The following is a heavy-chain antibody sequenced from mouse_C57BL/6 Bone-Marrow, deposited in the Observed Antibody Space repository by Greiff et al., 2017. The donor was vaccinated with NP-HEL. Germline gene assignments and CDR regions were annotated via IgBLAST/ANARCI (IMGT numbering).Heavy chain of an antibody. J-gene: IGHJ2*01. CDR1: GYTFTSYW. CDR3: ARDYYYGSTDY. CDR2: IDPSSSYT. D-gene: IGHD1-1*01. V-gene: IGHV1-50*01. Sequence: VQLQQPGAELVKPGASVKLSCKASGYTFTSYWMQWVKQRPGQGLEWIGEIDPSSSYTNYNQKFKGQAPLTVDTSSSTAYMQLSSLTSEDSAVYYCARDYYYGSTDYWGQGTTLTVSS.